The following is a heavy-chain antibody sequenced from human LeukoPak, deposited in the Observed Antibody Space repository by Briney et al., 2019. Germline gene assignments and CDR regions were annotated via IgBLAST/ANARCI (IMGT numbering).Heavy chain of an antibody. CDR1: GYAFTSYG. V-gene: IGHV1-18*01. CDR3: ARGGGSSSTYYYGMDV. D-gene: IGHD6-6*01. J-gene: IGHJ6*02. Sequence: ASVKVSCKASGYAFTSYGISWVRQAPGQGLEWMGWISAYNGNTNYAQKLQGRVTMTTDTSTSTAYMELRSLGSDDTAVYYCARGGGSSSTYYYGMDVWGQGTTVTVSS. CDR2: ISAYNGNT.